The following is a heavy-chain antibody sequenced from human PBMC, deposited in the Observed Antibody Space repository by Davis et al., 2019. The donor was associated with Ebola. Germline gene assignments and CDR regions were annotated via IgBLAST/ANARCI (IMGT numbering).Heavy chain of an antibody. CDR1: GFTFSNAW. V-gene: IGHV3-15*01. D-gene: IGHD3-9*01. J-gene: IGHJ6*02. Sequence: GESLKISCAASGFTFSNAWMSWVRQAPGKGLEWVGRIKSKTDGGTTDYAAPVKGRFTISRDDSKNTLYLQMNSLKTEDTAVYYCTTVPPTYYDILTGYLNYYYYGMDVWGQGTTVTVSS. CDR2: IKSKTDGGTT. CDR3: TTVPPTYYDILTGYLNYYYYGMDV.